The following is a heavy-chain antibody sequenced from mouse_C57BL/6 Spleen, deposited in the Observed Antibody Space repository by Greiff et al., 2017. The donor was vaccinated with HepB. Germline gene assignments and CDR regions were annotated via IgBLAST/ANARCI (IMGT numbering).Heavy chain of an antibody. V-gene: IGHV5-6*01. CDR2: ISSGGSYT. CDR1: GFTFSSYG. D-gene: IGHD2-3*01. CDR3: ARRDGSFDY. J-gene: IGHJ2*01. Sequence: EVQLQQSGGDLVKPGGSLKLSCAASGFTFSSYGMSWVRQIPDKRLEWVATISSGGSYTYYPDSVKGRFTISRDNAKNTLYLQMSSLKSEDTAMYYCARRDGSFDYWGQGTTLTVSS.